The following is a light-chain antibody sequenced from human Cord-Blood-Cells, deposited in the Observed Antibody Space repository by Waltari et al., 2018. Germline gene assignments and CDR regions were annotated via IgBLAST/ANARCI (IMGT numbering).Light chain of an antibody. CDR1: QSVSSN. CDR3: QQYNNWPT. CDR2: GAS. J-gene: IGKJ2*01. Sequence: EIVMTQSPATLSVSPGERATLSCRASQSVSSNLAWYQQKPGQAPRLLLCGASTRATGIPARCSGSGSGTEFTLTISRLQSEDFAVYYCQQYNNWPTFGQGTNLEIK. V-gene: IGKV3-15*01.